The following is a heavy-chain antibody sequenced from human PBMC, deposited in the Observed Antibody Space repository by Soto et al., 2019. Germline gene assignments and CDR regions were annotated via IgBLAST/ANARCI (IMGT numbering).Heavy chain of an antibody. D-gene: IGHD3-9*01. CDR1: GGSISSYY. CDR3: ARLDYDILTGYWFDY. CDR2: IYYSGST. V-gene: IGHV4-59*08. J-gene: IGHJ4*02. Sequence: PSETLPLTCTVSGGSISSYYWIWIRQPPGKGLEWIGYIYYSGSTNYNPSLKSRVTISVDTSKNQFSLKLSSVTAADTAVYYCARLDYDILTGYWFDYWGQGTLVTVSS.